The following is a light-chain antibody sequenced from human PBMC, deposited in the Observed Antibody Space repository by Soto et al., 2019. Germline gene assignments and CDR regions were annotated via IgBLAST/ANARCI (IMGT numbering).Light chain of an antibody. J-gene: IGKJ4*01. V-gene: IGKV3-20*01. CDR2: GAS. CDR1: QSVSSY. Sequence: EIVLTQSPGTLSLSPGERATLSCRASQSVSSYLAWYQQKPGQTPRLLIYGASIRATGIPDRFRGSGSGTDFTLTISRLEPEDFAVYSCQQYGSSSSLTFGGGTKVEIK. CDR3: QQYGSSSSLT.